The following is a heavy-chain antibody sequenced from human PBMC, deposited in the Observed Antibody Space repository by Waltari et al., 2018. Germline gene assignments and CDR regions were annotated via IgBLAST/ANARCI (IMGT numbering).Heavy chain of an antibody. CDR3: ARHPLVWVASTQNAFDV. V-gene: IGHV5-51*03. Sequence: EVQLVQSGAEVRKPGESLKISCMGSGYRFARYWIGWVRQVPGKGLEWMGSIFPGDSYTSSSPSFQGHVTISADTSNSTAYLQLTNLKASDTAMYYCARHPLVWVASTQNAFDVWGQGTMVTVSS. CDR2: IFPGDSYT. J-gene: IGHJ3*01. D-gene: IGHD3-16*01. CDR1: GYRFARYW.